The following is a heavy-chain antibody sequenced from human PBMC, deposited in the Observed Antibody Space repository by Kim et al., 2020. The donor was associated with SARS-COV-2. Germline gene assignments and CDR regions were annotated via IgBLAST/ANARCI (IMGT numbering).Heavy chain of an antibody. D-gene: IGHD2-15*01. J-gene: IGHJ4*02. CDR3: ARDPRYCSGGSCHRTFDY. Sequence: KGRFTISRDNAKNSLYLQMNSLRAEDTAVYYCARDPRYCSGGSCHRTFDYWGQGTLVTVSS. V-gene: IGHV3-11*06.